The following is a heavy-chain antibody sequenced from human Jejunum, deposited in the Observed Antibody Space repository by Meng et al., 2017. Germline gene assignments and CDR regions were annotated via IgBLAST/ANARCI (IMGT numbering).Heavy chain of an antibody. Sequence: SETLSLTFTVSGGSINNRDYYGGWVRQSPGKGLEWIASIYFSGGTFYNPSLKSRATISLDTSQNQFSLILTSVTAADTAMYSCAKDSNLAVADDCELWGQGTMVTVSS. CDR2: IYFSGGT. V-gene: IGHV4-39*07. CDR3: AKDSNLAVADDCEL. J-gene: IGHJ4*02. CDR1: GGSINNRDYY. D-gene: IGHD6-13*01.